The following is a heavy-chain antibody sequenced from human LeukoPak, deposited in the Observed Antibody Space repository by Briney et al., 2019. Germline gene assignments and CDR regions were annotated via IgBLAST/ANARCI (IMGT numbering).Heavy chain of an antibody. V-gene: IGHV3-48*03. CDR2: ISSSGSTI. Sequence: SGGSLRLSCAASGFTFSRYEMNWVRQAPGKGLEWVSYISSSGSTIYYADSVKGRFTTSRDNSKNTLYLHMNSLRAEDTAVYYCAKLPREYCSSSSCPNWFDTWGQGTLVTVSS. D-gene: IGHD2-2*01. CDR3: AKLPREYCSSSSCPNWFDT. J-gene: IGHJ5*02. CDR1: GFTFSRYE.